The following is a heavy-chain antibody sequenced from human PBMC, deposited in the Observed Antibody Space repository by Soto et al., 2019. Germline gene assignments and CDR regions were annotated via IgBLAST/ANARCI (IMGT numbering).Heavy chain of an antibody. CDR2: IYHSGST. CDR3: AIRSGYSYGYFDY. CDR1: GYSISSGYY. D-gene: IGHD5-18*01. J-gene: IGHJ4*02. Sequence: SETLSLTCAVSGYSISSGYYWGWIRQPPGKGLEWIGSIYHSGSTYYNPSLKSRVTISVDTSKNQFSLKLSSVTAADTAVYYCAIRSGYSYGYFDYWGQGTLVTVSS. V-gene: IGHV4-38-2*01.